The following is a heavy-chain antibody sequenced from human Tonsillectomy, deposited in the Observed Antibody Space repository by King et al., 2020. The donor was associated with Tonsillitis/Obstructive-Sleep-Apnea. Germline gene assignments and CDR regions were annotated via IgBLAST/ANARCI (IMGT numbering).Heavy chain of an antibody. CDR3: GTMGDAFDI. J-gene: IGHJ3*02. V-gene: IGHV4-34*01. D-gene: IGHD3-10*01. CDR1: AGSFSVYF. CDR2: INHSGST. Sequence: VQLQQWGAGLLKPSETLSLTCAVYAGSFSVYFWSWIRQPPGKGLEWFGEINHSGSTNYHPSPMSRATISVDTSKNQCSLRLSSVTAPDTAVYYCGTMGDAFDIWAQGTVVTVSS.